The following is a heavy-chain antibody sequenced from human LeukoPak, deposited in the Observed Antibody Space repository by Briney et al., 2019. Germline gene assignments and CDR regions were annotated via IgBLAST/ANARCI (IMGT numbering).Heavy chain of an antibody. V-gene: IGHV3-23*01. CDR3: AKDWTPHNRVYDCFDF. CDR1: GFAFGVHA. CDR2: IGSGADL. D-gene: IGHD3-16*01. Sequence: GGSLRLSCAASGFAFGVHAMSWVRQAPGKGPEWVATIGSGADLFYAESVKGRFTISRDDPRNTLWLQINSLRAEDTALYYCAKDWTPHNRVYDCFDFWGQGTQVTVSS. J-gene: IGHJ4*02.